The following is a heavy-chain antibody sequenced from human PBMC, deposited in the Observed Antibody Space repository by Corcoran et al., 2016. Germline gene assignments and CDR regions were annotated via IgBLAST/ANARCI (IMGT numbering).Heavy chain of an antibody. J-gene: IGHJ4*02. CDR2: ICSGCSI. V-gene: IGHV3-53*01. CDR1: GFTVSSIS. CDR3: TSWNYGALDY. D-gene: IGHD1-7*01. Sequence: EVPLVESGGGLIQPGGSLRLSCAASGFTVSSISMRWVRQAPGQGLVWVSVICSGCSIYYADSVKGRFTNSRDNSKDTLYLQMNSLRAEDKSGYNCTSWNYGALDYWGQGTLVTVSS.